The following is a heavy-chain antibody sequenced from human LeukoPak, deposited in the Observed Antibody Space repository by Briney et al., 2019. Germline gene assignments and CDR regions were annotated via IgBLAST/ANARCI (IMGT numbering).Heavy chain of an antibody. CDR3: ARICSSTSCLGSFDY. V-gene: IGHV4-38-2*01. CDR1: GYSISSGYY. CDR2: IYHGGST. J-gene: IGHJ4*02. Sequence: PSETLSLTCAVSGYSISSGYYWGWIRQPPGRGLEWIGSIYHGGSTYYNPSLRSRVTISVDTSKSQFSLKLSSVTAADTAVYYCARICSSTSCLGSFDYWGQGTLVIVSS. D-gene: IGHD2-2*01.